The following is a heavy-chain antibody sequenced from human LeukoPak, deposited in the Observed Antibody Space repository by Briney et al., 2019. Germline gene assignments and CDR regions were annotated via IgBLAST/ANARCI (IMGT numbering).Heavy chain of an antibody. V-gene: IGHV1-2*02. Sequence: ASVKVSCKASGYTFTGYYMHWVRQAPGQGLGWMGWINPNSGGTNYAQKFQGRVTMTRDTSISTAYMELSRLRSDDTAVYYCAKSRGIQLWFGWFDYWGQGTLVTVSS. J-gene: IGHJ4*02. D-gene: IGHD5-18*01. CDR2: INPNSGGT. CDR1: GYTFTGYY. CDR3: AKSRGIQLWFGWFDY.